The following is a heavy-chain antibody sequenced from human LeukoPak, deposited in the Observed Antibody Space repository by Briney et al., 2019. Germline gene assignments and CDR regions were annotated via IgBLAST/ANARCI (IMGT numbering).Heavy chain of an antibody. CDR3: ARGGYDSSGYYPFDY. J-gene: IGHJ4*02. CDR1: GYTFTSYD. CDR2: MNPNSGNT. D-gene: IGHD3-22*01. Sequence: ASVKVSCKASGYTFTSYDINWVRQATGQGLEWMGWMNPNSGNTGYAQKFQGRVTMTRNTSISTAYMELSSLRSEDTAVYYCARGGYDSSGYYPFDYWDQGTLVTVSS. V-gene: IGHV1-8*01.